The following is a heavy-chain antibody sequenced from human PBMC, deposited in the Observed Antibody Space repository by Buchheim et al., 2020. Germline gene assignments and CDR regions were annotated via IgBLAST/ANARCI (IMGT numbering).Heavy chain of an antibody. CDR3: ARGLGGSIIAYGMDV. D-gene: IGHD1-14*01. Sequence: LQLQESGSGLVKPSQTLSLTCAVSGGSISSGGYSWSWIRQPPGKGLEWIGYIYHSGSTYYNPSLKSRGTISVDRSKNQFSLKLSSVTAADTAVYYCARGLGGSIIAYGMDVWGQGTT. CDR1: GGSISSGGYS. J-gene: IGHJ6*02. V-gene: IGHV4-30-2*01. CDR2: IYHSGST.